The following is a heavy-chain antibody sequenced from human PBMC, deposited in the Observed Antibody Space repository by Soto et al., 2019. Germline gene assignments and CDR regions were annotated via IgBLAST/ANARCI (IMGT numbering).Heavy chain of an antibody. V-gene: IGHV3-15*07. Sequence: GGSLRLSCAASGFTFTNAWMNWVRQAPGKGLEWVGRIKTKTDGGTTDYAAPVKGRFTISRDDSKTTLYLQMNTLKTEDTAVYYCTTDWEIMITFEGVTDYYNVMDVWGQGTTVTVS. CDR2: IKTKTDGGTT. D-gene: IGHD3-16*01. J-gene: IGHJ6*02. CDR1: GFTFTNAW. CDR3: TTDWEIMITFEGVTDYYNVMDV.